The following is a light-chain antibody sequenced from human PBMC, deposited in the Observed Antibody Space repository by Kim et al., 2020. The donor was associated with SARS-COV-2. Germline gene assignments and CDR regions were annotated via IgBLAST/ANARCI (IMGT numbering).Light chain of an antibody. Sequence: RFATVGDRVTMPCRASQSISSWLAWYQQKAGKAPKLLIYDASSLESGVPARCSGSGSGTEFTLTLSSLQPDDFATYYCQQYNSYTFGQGTKLEI. CDR2: DAS. CDR3: QQYNSYT. V-gene: IGKV1-5*01. J-gene: IGKJ2*01. CDR1: QSISSW.